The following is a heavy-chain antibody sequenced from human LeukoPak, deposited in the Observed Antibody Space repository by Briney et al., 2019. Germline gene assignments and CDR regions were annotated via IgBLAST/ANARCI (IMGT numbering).Heavy chain of an antibody. CDR3: ARDRDYGSSDYYYYYMDV. J-gene: IGHJ6*03. V-gene: IGHV3-64*01. D-gene: IGHD3-10*01. CDR2: ISSNGGST. Sequence: GGSLRLSCAASGFTFSSYAMHWVRQAPGKGLEYVSAISSNGGSTYYANSVKGRFTISRDNSKNTLYLQMGSLRAEDMAVYYCARDRDYGSSDYYYYYMDVWGKGNTVTVSS. CDR1: GFTFSSYA.